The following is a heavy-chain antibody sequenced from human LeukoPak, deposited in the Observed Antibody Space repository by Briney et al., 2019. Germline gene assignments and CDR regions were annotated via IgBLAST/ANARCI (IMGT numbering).Heavy chain of an antibody. CDR3: ARDHRWYCSGGSCYSSAFDI. J-gene: IGHJ3*02. CDR2: ISYDGSNK. Sequence: HPGGSLRLSCAASGFTFSSYAMHWVRQAPGKGLEWVAVISYDGSNKYYADSVKGRFTIPRDNSKNTLYLQMNSLRAEDTAVYYCARDHRWYCSGGSCYSSAFDIWGQGTMVTVSS. CDR1: GFTFSSYA. D-gene: IGHD2-15*01. V-gene: IGHV3-30-3*01.